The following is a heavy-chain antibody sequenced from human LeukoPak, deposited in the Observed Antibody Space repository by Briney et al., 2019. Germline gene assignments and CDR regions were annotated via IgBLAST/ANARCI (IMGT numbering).Heavy chain of an antibody. CDR3: ASDPGCSSTSCPGGFDY. Sequence: RASVKVSCKASGYTFSSHYMHWVRQAPGQGLEWMGIINPRGGSTSYAQKFQGRVTMTRDTSTSTVYMELSSLRSEDTAVYYCASDPGCSSTSCPGGFDYWGQGTLVTVSS. CDR2: INPRGGST. J-gene: IGHJ4*02. V-gene: IGHV1-46*03. D-gene: IGHD2-2*01. CDR1: GYTFSSHY.